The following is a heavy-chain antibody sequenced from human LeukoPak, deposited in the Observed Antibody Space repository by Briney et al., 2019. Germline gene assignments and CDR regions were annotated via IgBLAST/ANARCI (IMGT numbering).Heavy chain of an antibody. CDR2: IRSKAYGGTT. J-gene: IGHJ4*02. D-gene: IGHD3-10*01. V-gene: IGHV3-49*04. CDR1: GFTFGDYA. CDR3: TRDPPYYYGSGSYFDY. Sequence: QPGRSLRLSCTASGFTFGDYAMSWVRQAPGKGLEWVGFIRSKAYGGTTEYAASVKGRFTISRDDSKSIAYLQMNSLKTEDTAVYYCTRDPPYYYGSGSYFDYWSQGTLVTVSS.